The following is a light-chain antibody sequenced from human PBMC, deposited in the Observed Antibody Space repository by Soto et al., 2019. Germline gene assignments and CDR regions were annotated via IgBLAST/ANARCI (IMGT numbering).Light chain of an antibody. CDR2: DAS. J-gene: IGKJ4*02. Sequence: EIELTQSPATLSLSPGERATLSCRASQGISSYLAWYQQKPGQAPRLLIYDASTRATGIPARFSGSWSGTALTLTISGIEPEDFAVYYCQQRVTWPGTFGGGTKVEIK. CDR3: QQRVTWPGT. CDR1: QGISSY. V-gene: IGKV3-11*01.